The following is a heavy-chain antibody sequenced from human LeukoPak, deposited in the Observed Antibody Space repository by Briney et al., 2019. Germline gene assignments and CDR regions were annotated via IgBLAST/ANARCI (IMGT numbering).Heavy chain of an antibody. CDR1: GFSFSGSA. CDR3: SRLSPAGYNPFDFDY. CDR2: VRSKANSFTT. Sequence: GASLRLSCAAAGFSFSGSAMHWVRQASGKGLEWVGRVRSKANSFTTTYAASVKGRFTTSRDDSKNTAYLQMNSLQTEDTAVYYCSRLSPAGYNPFDFDYWVQGTLVTVSS. J-gene: IGHJ4*02. V-gene: IGHV3-73*01. D-gene: IGHD5-24*01.